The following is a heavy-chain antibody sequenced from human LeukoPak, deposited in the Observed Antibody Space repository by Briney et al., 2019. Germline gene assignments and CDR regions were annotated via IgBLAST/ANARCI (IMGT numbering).Heavy chain of an antibody. CDR2: IRYDGSNK. Sequence: PGGSLTLSCAASGFTFSSYGMHWLRQAPGKGLEWVAFIRYDGSNKYYADSVKGRFTISRDNSKSTLYLQMNSLRGEDTAVYCCAKDLLWFGRGGIDYWGQGTLVTVSS. D-gene: IGHD3-10*01. V-gene: IGHV3-30*02. CDR3: AKDLLWFGRGGIDY. CDR1: GFTFSSYG. J-gene: IGHJ4*02.